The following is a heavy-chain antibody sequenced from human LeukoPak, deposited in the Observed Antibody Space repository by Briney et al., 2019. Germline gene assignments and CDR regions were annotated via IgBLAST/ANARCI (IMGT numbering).Heavy chain of an antibody. Sequence: PGGSLRLSCAASGFTFSSYEMNWVRQAPRKALEWVSVIYSGGSTYYADSVKGRFTISRDNSKNTLYLQMNSLSAEDTAVYYCARETVYYYDSSGYYYEYYFDYWGQGTLVTVSS. CDR3: ARETVYYYDSSGYYYEYYFDY. J-gene: IGHJ4*02. CDR1: GFTFSSYE. CDR2: IYSGGST. V-gene: IGHV3-66*01. D-gene: IGHD3-22*01.